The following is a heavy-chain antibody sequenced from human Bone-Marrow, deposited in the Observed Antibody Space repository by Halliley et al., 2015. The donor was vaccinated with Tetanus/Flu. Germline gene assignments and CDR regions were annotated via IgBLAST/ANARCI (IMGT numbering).Heavy chain of an antibody. V-gene: IGHV4-59*01. CDR3: AREPLNSFGYGLDV. CDR2: IFYSGSP. Sequence: WLGYIFYSGSPNYTPPLKCRVTISVDTSKNQFSLKLTSVTAAGTAVYYCAREPLNSFGYGLDVWGQGTTVTVSS. J-gene: IGHJ6*02. D-gene: IGHD3-3*01.